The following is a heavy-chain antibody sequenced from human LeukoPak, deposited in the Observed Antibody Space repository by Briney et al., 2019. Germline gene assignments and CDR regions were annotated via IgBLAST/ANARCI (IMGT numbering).Heavy chain of an antibody. J-gene: IGHJ6*03. D-gene: IGHD3-10*01. CDR3: ARDYGSGISPYYYYMDV. CDR1: GFTFDDYA. V-gene: IGHV3-9*01. CDR2: ISWNSGSI. Sequence: GGSLRLSCAASGFTFDDYAMHWVRQAPGKGLEWVSGISWNSGSIGYADSVKGRFTISRDNAKNSLYLQMNSLRAEDTALYYCARDYGSGISPYYYYMDVWGKGTTVTISS.